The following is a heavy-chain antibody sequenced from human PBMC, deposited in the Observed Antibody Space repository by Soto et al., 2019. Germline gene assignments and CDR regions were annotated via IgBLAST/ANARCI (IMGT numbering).Heavy chain of an antibody. CDR1: GYSFTSYG. V-gene: IGHV1-18*01. D-gene: IGHD3-16*01. J-gene: IGHJ4*02. CDR3: ACGGRASYDD. CDR2: ISPSTGDT. Sequence: QVQRVQSGAEVKKTGASVKVSGKTSGYSFTSYGINWVRQAPGQGLEWMGWISPSTGDTNYAQKVQGRVSMTTDTATSTAYLEQRSLTADDTAVNYCACGGRASYDDWGQGTLVTVSS.